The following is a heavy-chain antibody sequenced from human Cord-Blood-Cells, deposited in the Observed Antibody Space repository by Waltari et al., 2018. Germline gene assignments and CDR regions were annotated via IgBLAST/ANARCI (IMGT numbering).Heavy chain of an antibody. CDR3: ARYDSSGYYYY. D-gene: IGHD3-22*01. CDR2: ISWNSGSI. CDR1: GFTLDDYA. Sequence: EVQLVESGGGLVQPGRSMGLACAASGFTLDDYAMHWVRQAPGKGLEWGSGISWNSGSIGYADSVKGRFTISRDNAKNSLYLQMNSLRAEDTALYYCARYDSSGYYYYWGQGTLVTVSS. V-gene: IGHV3-9*01. J-gene: IGHJ4*02.